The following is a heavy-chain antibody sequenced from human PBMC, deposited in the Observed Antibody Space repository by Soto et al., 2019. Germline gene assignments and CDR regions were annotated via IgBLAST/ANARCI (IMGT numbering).Heavy chain of an antibody. Sequence: ASVKVSCKASGYTFTSYYMHWVRQAPGQGLEWMGIINPSGGSTSYAQKFQGRVTMTRDTSTSKVYMEMSSLRSRDTAMYYCSRVASGSDAFDIWGQGTMVTVSS. CDR1: GYTFTSYY. D-gene: IGHD6-19*01. CDR2: INPSGGST. J-gene: IGHJ3*02. V-gene: IGHV1-46*03. CDR3: SRVASGSDAFDI.